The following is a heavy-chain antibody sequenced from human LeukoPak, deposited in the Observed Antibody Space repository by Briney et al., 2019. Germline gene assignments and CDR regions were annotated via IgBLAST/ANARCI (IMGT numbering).Heavy chain of an antibody. CDR1: GGSISSYY. Sequence: SETLSLTCTVSGGSISSYYWSWIRQPPGKGLEWIGYIYYSGSTNYNPSLKSRVTISVDTSKNQFSLKLSSVTAADTSVYYCARVGYSYGYYYYYYMDVWGKGTTVTVSS. CDR2: IYYSGST. V-gene: IGHV4-59*01. J-gene: IGHJ6*03. CDR3: ARVGYSYGYYYYYYMDV. D-gene: IGHD5-18*01.